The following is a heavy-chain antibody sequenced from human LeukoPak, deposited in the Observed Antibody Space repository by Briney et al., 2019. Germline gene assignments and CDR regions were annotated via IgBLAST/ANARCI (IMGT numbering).Heavy chain of an antibody. CDR3: AKDKDIVATIKGDGMDV. D-gene: IGHD5-12*01. CDR1: GFTFDDYA. V-gene: IGHV3-9*01. J-gene: IGHJ6*02. CDR2: ISWNSGSI. Sequence: GGSLRLSCAAAGFTFDDYAMHWVRQAPGKGLEWVSGISWNSGSIGYADSVKGRFTISRDNAKNSLYLQMNSLRAEDTALYYCAKDKDIVATIKGDGMDVWGQGTTVTVSS.